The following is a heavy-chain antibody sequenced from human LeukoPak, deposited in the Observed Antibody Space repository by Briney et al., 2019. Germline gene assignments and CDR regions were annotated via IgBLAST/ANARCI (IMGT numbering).Heavy chain of an antibody. CDR2: IYYSGTT. CDR1: GGSFSGYY. Sequence: KPSETLSLTCAVYGGSFSGYYWTWIRQPPGKGLEWIGYIYYSGTTNYNPSLKSRVTISVDTSKNQFSLKLSSVTAADTAVYYCARGSGYSGLGFDYWGQGTLVTVSS. J-gene: IGHJ4*02. V-gene: IGHV4-59*01. CDR3: ARGSGYSGLGFDY. D-gene: IGHD5-12*01.